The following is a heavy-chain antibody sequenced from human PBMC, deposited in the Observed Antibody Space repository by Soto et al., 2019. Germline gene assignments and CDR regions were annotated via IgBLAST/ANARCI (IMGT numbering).Heavy chain of an antibody. Sequence: SETLSLTCTVPGGSISSYYWSWIRQPAGKGLEWIGRIYTSGSTNYNPSLKSRVTMSVDTSKNQFSLKLSSVTAADTAVYYCARQLYGGSPTSFDYWGQGTLVTVSS. V-gene: IGHV4-4*07. D-gene: IGHD2-15*01. CDR3: ARQLYGGSPTSFDY. J-gene: IGHJ4*02. CDR1: GGSISSYY. CDR2: IYTSGST.